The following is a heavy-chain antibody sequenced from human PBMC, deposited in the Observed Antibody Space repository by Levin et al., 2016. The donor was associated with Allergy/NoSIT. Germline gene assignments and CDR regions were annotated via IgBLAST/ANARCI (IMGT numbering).Heavy chain of an antibody. V-gene: IGHV1-8*01. J-gene: IGHJ6*02. CDR1: GYTFTSYD. Sequence: ASVKVSCKASGYTFTSYDINWVRQATGQGLEWMGWMNPNSGNTGYAQKFQGRVTMTRNTSISTAYMELSSLRSEDTAVYYCARGQEDIVVVPAADYYGMDVWGQGTTVTVSS. D-gene: IGHD2-2*01. CDR2: MNPNSGNT. CDR3: ARGQEDIVVVPAADYYGMDV.